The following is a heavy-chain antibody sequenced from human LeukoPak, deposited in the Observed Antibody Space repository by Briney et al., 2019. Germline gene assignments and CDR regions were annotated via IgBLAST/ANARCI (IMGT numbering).Heavy chain of an antibody. CDR2: IHSGGSA. CDR1: GFSVSSNY. V-gene: IGHV3-53*01. Sequence: PGGSLRLSCAASGFSVSSNYMSWVRQAPGKGLEWVSGIHSGGSAYYADSVKGRFTISRDNSKNTLYLQMNSLRAEDTAVYYCIYGYTLDFWGQGTLVTVSS. D-gene: IGHD5-18*01. CDR3: IYGYTLDF. J-gene: IGHJ4*02.